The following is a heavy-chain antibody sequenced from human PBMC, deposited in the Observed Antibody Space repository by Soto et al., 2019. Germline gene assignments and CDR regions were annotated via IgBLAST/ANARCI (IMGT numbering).Heavy chain of an antibody. CDR2: IYYSGST. Sequence: SETLSLTCTVSGGSVSSGSYYWSWIRQPPGKGLEWIGYIYYSGSTNYNPSLKSRVTISVDTSKNQFSQKLSSVTAADTAVYYCARSEYSGGYYYFDYWGQGTLVTVSS. CDR3: ARSEYSGGYYYFDY. J-gene: IGHJ4*02. CDR1: GGSVSSGSYY. D-gene: IGHD1-26*01. V-gene: IGHV4-61*01.